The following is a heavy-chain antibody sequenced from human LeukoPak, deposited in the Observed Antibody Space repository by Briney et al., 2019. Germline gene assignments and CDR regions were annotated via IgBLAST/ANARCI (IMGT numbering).Heavy chain of an antibody. Sequence: ASVKVSCKASGYIFTSYAIHWVRQAPGQGLEWMGWITPSGGTNYPQKFQGRVAITWDTSITTAYMDLSRLTSDDTAVYYCARDRYGDGFAHLDYWGQGALATVSS. J-gene: IGHJ4*02. CDR3: ARDRYGDGFAHLDY. D-gene: IGHD5-24*01. CDR1: GYIFTSYA. V-gene: IGHV1-2*02. CDR2: ITPSGGT.